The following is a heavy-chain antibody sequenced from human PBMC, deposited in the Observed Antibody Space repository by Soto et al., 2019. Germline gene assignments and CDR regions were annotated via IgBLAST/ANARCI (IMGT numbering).Heavy chain of an antibody. CDR3: ARDRKGGFVMDV. Sequence: SQPISPTCALSGDSVSSNSAAWNWIRQSPSKRLEWLGRTYYRSQWYNDYAVSVKGRISINPDTSKNLFSLQLNSVTPEDTAVYYCARDRKGGFVMDVWGQGTTVTVSS. CDR2: TYYRSQWYN. J-gene: IGHJ6*02. CDR1: GDSVSSNSAA. V-gene: IGHV6-1*01. D-gene: IGHD3-16*01.